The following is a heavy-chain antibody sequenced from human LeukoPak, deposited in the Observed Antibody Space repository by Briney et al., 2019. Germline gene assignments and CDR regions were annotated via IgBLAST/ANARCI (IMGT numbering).Heavy chain of an antibody. CDR2: INHSGST. Sequence: SETLSLTCAVYGGSFSGYYWSWIRQPPGKGLEWIGEINHSGSTNYNPSLKSRVTISVDTSKNQFSLKLSSVTAADTAVYYCARKAAGTSCDYWGQGTLVTVSS. CDR1: GGSFSGYY. CDR3: ARKAAGTSCDY. D-gene: IGHD6-13*01. V-gene: IGHV4-34*01. J-gene: IGHJ4*02.